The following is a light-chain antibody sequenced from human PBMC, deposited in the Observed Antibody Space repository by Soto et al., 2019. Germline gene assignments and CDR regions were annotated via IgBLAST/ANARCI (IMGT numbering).Light chain of an antibody. CDR2: DAS. CDR1: QAVPNN. V-gene: IGKV1-9*01. CDR3: QQYEVDSGT. Sequence: DIHLTQCPSFLSASVGDRVTITFRASQAVPNNMAWYQQKPGKAPKLLIYDASSLESGVPSRFSGSGSGTEFTLTISSLQPDDFATYYCQQYEVDSGTFGQGTKVDIK. J-gene: IGKJ1*01.